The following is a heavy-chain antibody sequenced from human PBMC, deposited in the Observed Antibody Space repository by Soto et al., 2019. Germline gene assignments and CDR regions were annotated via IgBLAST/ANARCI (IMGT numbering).Heavy chain of an antibody. J-gene: IGHJ4*02. CDR3: ARHAYYYGSGSYYTTVPGFDY. CDR2: IYYSGST. D-gene: IGHD3-10*01. V-gene: IGHV4-39*01. CDR1: GGSISSSSYY. Sequence: SETLSLTCTVSGGSISSSSYYWGWIRQPPGKGLEWIGSIYYSGSTYYNPSLKSRVTISVDTSKNQFSLKLSSVTAADTAVYYCARHAYYYGSGSYYTTVPGFDYWGQGTLVTVSS.